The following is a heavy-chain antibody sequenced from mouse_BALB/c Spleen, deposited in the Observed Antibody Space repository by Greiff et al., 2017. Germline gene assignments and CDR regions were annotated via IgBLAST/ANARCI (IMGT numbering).Heavy chain of an antibody. D-gene: IGHD1-2*01. V-gene: IGHV2-6-7*01. CDR2: IWGDGST. J-gene: IGHJ4*01. CDR3: AREVHYYGYLYAMDY. Sequence: QVQLKESGPGLVAPSQSLSITCTVSGFSLTGYGVNWVRQPPGKGLEWLGMIWGDGSTDYNSALKSRLSISKDNSKSQVFLKMNSLQTDDTARYYCAREVHYYGYLYAMDYWGQGTSATVSS. CDR1: GFSLTGYG.